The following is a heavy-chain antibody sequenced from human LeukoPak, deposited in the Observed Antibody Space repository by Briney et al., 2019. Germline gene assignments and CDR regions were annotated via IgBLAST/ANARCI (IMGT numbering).Heavy chain of an antibody. CDR3: ARRGDS. Sequence: GGSLILSCAASGFTFSNYEMNWVRQAPGKGLEWVSYISTSGANIYYAASVKGRFTISRDNAKNLLYLQMNSLRAEDTAVYYCARRGDSWGQGTLVTVSS. V-gene: IGHV3-48*03. CDR2: ISTSGANI. J-gene: IGHJ4*02. CDR1: GFTFSNYE.